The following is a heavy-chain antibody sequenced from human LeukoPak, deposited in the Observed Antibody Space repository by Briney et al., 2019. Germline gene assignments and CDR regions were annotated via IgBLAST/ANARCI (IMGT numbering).Heavy chain of an antibody. J-gene: IGHJ1*01. Sequence: GESLKISCKGSGYSFSDYWIGWVRQMPGKGLELMGIIYPGDSDTRYRPSFQGQVAISADKSISTAYLQWSSLKASDTAMYYCATLHGDYAYFQLWGQGTLVTVSS. D-gene: IGHD4-17*01. CDR2: IYPGDSDT. V-gene: IGHV5-51*01. CDR3: ATLHGDYAYFQL. CDR1: GYSFSDYW.